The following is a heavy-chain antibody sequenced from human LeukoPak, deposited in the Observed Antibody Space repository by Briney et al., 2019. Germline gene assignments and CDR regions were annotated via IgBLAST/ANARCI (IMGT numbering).Heavy chain of an antibody. CDR1: GYTFTSYG. D-gene: IGHD3-10*01. V-gene: IGHV1-18*01. Sequence: ASVKVSCKASGYTFTSYGISWVRQAPGQGLEWMGWISAYNGNTNYAQKLQGRVTMTTDTSTSTAYMELRSLRSDDTAVHYCARAGWEAYYYGSGSYYSVVPRFDPWGQGTLVTVSS. CDR2: ISAYNGNT. J-gene: IGHJ5*02. CDR3: ARAGWEAYYYGSGSYYSVVPRFDP.